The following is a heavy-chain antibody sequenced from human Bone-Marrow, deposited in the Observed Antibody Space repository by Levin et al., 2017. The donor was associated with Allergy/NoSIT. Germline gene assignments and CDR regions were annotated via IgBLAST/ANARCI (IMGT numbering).Heavy chain of an antibody. CDR1: GASISSYY. CDR3: ARLHNGDPPDY. CDR2: IYYTGKT. D-gene: IGHD4-17*01. J-gene: IGHJ4*02. Sequence: KTSETLSLTCTVSGASISSYYWGWIRQPPGKGLEWIGYIYYTGKTNYNPSLKSRVTISVDTSKNQFSLRLSSVTAADTAVYYCARLHNGDPPDYWGQGTLVTVSS. V-gene: IGHV4-59*08.